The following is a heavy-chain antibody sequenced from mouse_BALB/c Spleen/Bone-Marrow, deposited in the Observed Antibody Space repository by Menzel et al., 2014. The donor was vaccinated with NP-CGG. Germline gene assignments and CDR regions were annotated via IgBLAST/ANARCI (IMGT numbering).Heavy chain of an antibody. CDR1: GYTFTSYY. CDR2: IYPGDFNT. CDR3: ARKSQRAYDSMNY. V-gene: IGHV1S56*01. Sequence: VQLQESEPELVKPGASVRISCKASGYTFTSYYVHWVRQRPGQGLEWIGWIYPGDFNTKYNEKFKGKATLTADKSSSTASMQVSSLTSEDSAVYFCARKSQRAYDSMNYWGQGTSVTVSS. J-gene: IGHJ4*01. D-gene: IGHD2-4*01.